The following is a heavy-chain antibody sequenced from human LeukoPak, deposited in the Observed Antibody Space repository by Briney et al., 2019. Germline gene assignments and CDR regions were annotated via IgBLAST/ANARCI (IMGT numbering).Heavy chain of an antibody. CDR2: ISYDGSNK. V-gene: IGHV3-30*18. J-gene: IGHJ4*02. D-gene: IGHD3-10*01. CDR1: GFTFSSYG. CDR3: AKDRELLWFGELVDY. Sequence: GGSLRLSCAASGFTFSSYGMHWVRQAPGKGLEWVAVISYDGSNKYYADSVKGRFTISRDNSKNTLYLQMNSLRAEDTAVYYCAKDRELLWFGELVDYWGQGTLVTVSS.